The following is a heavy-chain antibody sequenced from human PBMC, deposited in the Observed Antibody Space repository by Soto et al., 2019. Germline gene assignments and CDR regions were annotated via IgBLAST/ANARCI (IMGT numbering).Heavy chain of an antibody. V-gene: IGHV3-11*05. CDR1: GFTFSDYY. D-gene: IGHD2-8*01. CDR3: ARWVGNGYLDF. CDR2: ISSSSTYI. J-gene: IGHJ4*02. Sequence: QVQLVESGGGLVKPGGSLRLSCAASGFTFSDYYMSWIRQAPGKGLEWVSYISSSSTYINYADSVKGRFTISRDNAKNSLYLQMNSLKAEDTAVYYCARWVGNGYLDFWGQGTLVTVSS.